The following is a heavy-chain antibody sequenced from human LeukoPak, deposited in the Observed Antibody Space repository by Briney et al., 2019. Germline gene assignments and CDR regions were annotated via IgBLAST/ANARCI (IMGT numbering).Heavy chain of an antibody. V-gene: IGHV4-59*12. Sequence: SETLSLTCTVSGGSISSYYWSWIRQPPGKGLEWIGYIYYSGSTNYNPSLKSRVTISVDTSKNQFSLKLSSVTAADTAVYYCARDSRSYYGSEGNYWGQGTLVTVSS. CDR1: GGSISSYY. CDR3: ARDSRSYYGSEGNY. CDR2: IYYSGST. J-gene: IGHJ4*02. D-gene: IGHD3-10*01.